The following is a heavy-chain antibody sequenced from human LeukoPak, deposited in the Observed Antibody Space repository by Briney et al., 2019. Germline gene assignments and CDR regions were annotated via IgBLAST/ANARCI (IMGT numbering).Heavy chain of an antibody. CDR2: IIPIFGTA. CDR3: ARGYGGELAEFDY. D-gene: IGHD1-26*01. Sequence: SVKVSCKASGGTFSSYAISWVRQAPGQGLEWMGRIIPIFGTANYAQKFQGRVTITTDESTSTAYMELSSLRSEDTAVYYCARGYGGELAEFDYWGQGTLVTVSS. V-gene: IGHV1-69*05. CDR1: GGTFSSYA. J-gene: IGHJ4*02.